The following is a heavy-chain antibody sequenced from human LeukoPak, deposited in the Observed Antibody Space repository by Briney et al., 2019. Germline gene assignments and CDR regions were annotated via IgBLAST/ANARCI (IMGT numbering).Heavy chain of an antibody. J-gene: IGHJ4*02. Sequence: SETLSLTCTVSGGSISSYYWSWLRQPPGKGLEWIGYIYYSGSTNYNPSLKSRVTISVDTSKNQFSLKLSSVTAADTAVYYCARARYYYDSSGYSYYFDYWGQGTLVTVSS. CDR1: GGSISSYY. V-gene: IGHV4-59*01. CDR2: IYYSGST. CDR3: ARARYYYDSSGYSYYFDY. D-gene: IGHD3-22*01.